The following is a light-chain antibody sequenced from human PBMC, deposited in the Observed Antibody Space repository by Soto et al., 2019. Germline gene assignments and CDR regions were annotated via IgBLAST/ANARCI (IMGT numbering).Light chain of an antibody. CDR1: SSDVGSYNL. Sequence: QSVLTQPASVSGSPGQSITISCTGTSSDVGSYNLVSWYQQHPGKAPKLMIYEGSKRPSGVPNRFSGSKSGNTASLTISGLQAEDEADYYCCSYAGSSSNYVFGTGTKVTVL. J-gene: IGLJ1*01. CDR3: CSYAGSSSNYV. CDR2: EGS. V-gene: IGLV2-23*01.